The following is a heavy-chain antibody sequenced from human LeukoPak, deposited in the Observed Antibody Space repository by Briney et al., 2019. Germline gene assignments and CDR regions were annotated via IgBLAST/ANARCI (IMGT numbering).Heavy chain of an antibody. J-gene: IGHJ4*02. D-gene: IGHD3-10*01. CDR3: ARIPARLWFRTDY. Sequence: GGSLRLSCAASGFTFTMFSMNWLRQAPGKGLEWIAFIRGRSDTTYYADSVKGRFTISRDNAKNSLYLQMNSLRAEDTAVYYCARIPARLWFRTDYWGRGTLVTVSS. CDR1: GFTFTMFS. CDR2: IRGRSDTT. V-gene: IGHV3-48*04.